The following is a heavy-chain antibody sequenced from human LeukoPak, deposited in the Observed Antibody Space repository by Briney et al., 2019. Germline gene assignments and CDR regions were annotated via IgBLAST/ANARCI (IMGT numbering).Heavy chain of an antibody. V-gene: IGHV1-69*13. CDR2: IIPIFGTA. CDR3: ARGNVDRGGLFLGYFDY. CDR1: GGTFSSYA. J-gene: IGHJ4*02. D-gene: IGHD3-22*01. Sequence: SVKVSCKASGGTFSSYAISWVRQAPGQGLEWMGGIIPIFGTANYAQKFQGRVTITADESTTTAYMELSSLRSEDTAIYYCARGNVDRGGLFLGYFDYWGQGTLVTVSS.